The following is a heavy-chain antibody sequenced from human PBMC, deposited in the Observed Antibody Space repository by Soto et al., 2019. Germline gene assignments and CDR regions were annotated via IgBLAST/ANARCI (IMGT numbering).Heavy chain of an antibody. CDR1: GGTFSSYT. CDR2: IIPILGIA. V-gene: IGHV1-69*02. D-gene: IGHD4-17*01. J-gene: IGHJ6*02. CDR3: ARGTTVTTGGGMDV. Sequence: QVQLVQSGAEVKKPGSSVKVSCKASGGTFSSYTISWVRQAPGQGLEWMGRIIPILGIANYAQKFQGRVTITADKSTSTAYMELSGLRSEDTAVYYCARGTTVTTGGGMDVWGQGTTVTVSS.